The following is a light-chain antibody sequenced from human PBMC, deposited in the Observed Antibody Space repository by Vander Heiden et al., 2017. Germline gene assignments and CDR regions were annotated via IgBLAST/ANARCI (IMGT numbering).Light chain of an antibody. J-gene: IGKJ2*02. CDR2: DAS. V-gene: IGKV3-11*01. Sequence: EIVLTQSPATLSLSPEERATLSCRASQSVSSYLAWYQQKPGQAPRLLIYDASNRATGIPARFSGSGSATDFTLTISSLEPEDFAVYYCQQRSNWPRTFGQGTKMEIK. CDR1: QSVSSY. CDR3: QQRSNWPRT.